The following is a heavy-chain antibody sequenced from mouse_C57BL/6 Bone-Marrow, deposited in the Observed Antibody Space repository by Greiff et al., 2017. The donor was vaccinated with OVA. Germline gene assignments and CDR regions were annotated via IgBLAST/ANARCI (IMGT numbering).Heavy chain of an antibody. CDR3: ARRAQAPFAH. V-gene: IGHV5-6*01. CDR1: GFTFSSYG. D-gene: IGHD3-2*02. Sequence: EVQVVESGGDLVKPGGSLKLSCAASGFTFSSYGMSWVRQTPDKRLEWVATISSGGSYTYYPDSVKGRFTISRDNAKNTLYLQMSSLKSEDTAMYYCARRAQAPFAHWGQGTLVTVSA. J-gene: IGHJ3*01. CDR2: ISSGGSYT.